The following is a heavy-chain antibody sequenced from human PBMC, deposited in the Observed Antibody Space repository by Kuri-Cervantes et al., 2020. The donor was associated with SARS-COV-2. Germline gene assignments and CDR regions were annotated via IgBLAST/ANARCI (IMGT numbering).Heavy chain of an antibody. CDR1: GYSISSGYY. Sequence: SQTLSLTCAVSGYSISSGYYWGWIRQPPGKGLEWIGSIYHSGSTYYNPSLKSRVTISVDTSKNQFSLKLSSVTAADTAVYYCARGLWFGETDYWGQGTLVTVSS. J-gene: IGHJ4*02. CDR3: ARGLWFGETDY. CDR2: IYHSGST. V-gene: IGHV4-38-2*01. D-gene: IGHD3-10*01.